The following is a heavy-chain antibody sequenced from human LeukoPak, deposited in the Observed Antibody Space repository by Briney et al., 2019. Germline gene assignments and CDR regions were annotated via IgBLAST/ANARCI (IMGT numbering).Heavy chain of an antibody. CDR1: GYTFTGYY. Sequence: ASVKVSCKASGYTFTGYYIHWLRQAPGQGLEWMGWISPNSGGTNFAQKFQGRVTMTRDTSISTAYMELSRLRSDDTAVYYCATQYMYYDFWSGFPWFDPWGQGTLVTVSS. V-gene: IGHV1-2*02. CDR3: ATQYMYYDFWSGFPWFDP. CDR2: ISPNSGGT. D-gene: IGHD3-3*01. J-gene: IGHJ5*02.